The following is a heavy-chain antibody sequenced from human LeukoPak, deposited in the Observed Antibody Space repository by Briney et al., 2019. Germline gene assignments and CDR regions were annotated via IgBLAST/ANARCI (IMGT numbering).Heavy chain of an antibody. CDR2: IIPILGIA. J-gene: IGHJ5*02. CDR3: ARDQRTRYCSGGSCYSDWFDP. V-gene: IGHV1-69*04. Sequence: GASVKVSCKASGGTFSSYTISWVRQAPGQGLEWMGRIIPILGIANYAQKFQGRVTITADKSKSTAYMELSSLRSEDTAVYYCARDQRTRYCSGGSCYSDWFDPWGQGTLVTVSS. D-gene: IGHD2-15*01. CDR1: GGTFSSYT.